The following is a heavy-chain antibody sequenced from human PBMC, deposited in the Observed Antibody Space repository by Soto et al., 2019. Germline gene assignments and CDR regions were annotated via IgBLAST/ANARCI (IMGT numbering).Heavy chain of an antibody. CDR2: ISAYNGNT. V-gene: IGHV1-18*01. CDR3: GRLMLRGAHRFFYCGMDV. D-gene: IGHD3-10*01. J-gene: IGHJ6*02. CDR1: GYAFIAYS. Sequence: QVQLVQSGAEVRKPGASVKVSCKASGYAFIAYSILWLRQAPGEGLERMGWISAYNGNTNYSQKFHGRVTMTTDTSTSTAYMEPRSLRSDDTAVDYCGRLMLRGAHRFFYCGMDVWGQGTTVTVSS.